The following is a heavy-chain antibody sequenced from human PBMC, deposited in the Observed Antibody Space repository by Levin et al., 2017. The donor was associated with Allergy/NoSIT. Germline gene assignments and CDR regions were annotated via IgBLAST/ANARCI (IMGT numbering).Heavy chain of an antibody. CDR3: ARASDGDYLADYFDY. CDR2: INPNSGGT. V-gene: IGHV1-2*02. D-gene: IGHD4-17*01. Sequence: ASVKVSCKASGYTFTGYYMHWVRQAPGQGLEWMGWINPNSGGTNYAQKFQGRVTMTRDTSISTAYMELSRLRSDDTAVYYCARASDGDYLADYFDYWGQGTLVTVSS. J-gene: IGHJ4*02. CDR1: GYTFTGYY.